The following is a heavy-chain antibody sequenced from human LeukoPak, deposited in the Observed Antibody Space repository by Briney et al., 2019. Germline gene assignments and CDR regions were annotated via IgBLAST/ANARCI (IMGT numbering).Heavy chain of an antibody. D-gene: IGHD3-10*01. Sequence: ASVKVSCKASGYTFTGYYMHWVRQAPGQGLEWMGWINPNSGGTNYAQKFQGRVTMTRDTSISTAYMELSRLRSDDTAVYYCAKSTIGDYYGSGPFDYWGQGTLVTVSS. CDR2: INPNSGGT. J-gene: IGHJ4*02. CDR3: AKSTIGDYYGSGPFDY. CDR1: GYTFTGYY. V-gene: IGHV1-2*02.